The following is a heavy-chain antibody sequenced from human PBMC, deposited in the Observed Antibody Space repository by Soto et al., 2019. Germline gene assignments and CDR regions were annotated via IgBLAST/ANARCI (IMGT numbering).Heavy chain of an antibody. CDR2: IKRDGSET. Sequence: GGSLRLSCAASGFIFSPYWMSWVRQAPGKGLEWVANIKRDGSETHYVDSVKGRFTISRDNTKKSLYLQMKSLRVEDTAVYYCARDAYDYDSSGYYRSDAFDIWVQGTRVTVSS. CDR1: GFIFSPYW. J-gene: IGHJ3*02. D-gene: IGHD3-22*01. CDR3: ARDAYDYDSSGYYRSDAFDI. V-gene: IGHV3-7*01.